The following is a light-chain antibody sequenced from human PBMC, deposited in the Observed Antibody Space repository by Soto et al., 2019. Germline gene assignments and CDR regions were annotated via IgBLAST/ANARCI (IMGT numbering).Light chain of an antibody. V-gene: IGLV1-51*01. Sequence: QSVLTQPPSVSAAPGQKVTISCSGSSSNIGNNYVSWYQQLPGTAPKLLIYDNNKRPSGIPDRFSGSKSGNTASLTISGLQAEDEADYYCSSYTSDSTLVFGGGTKLTVL. CDR2: DNN. CDR3: SSYTSDSTLV. J-gene: IGLJ3*02. CDR1: SSNIGNNY.